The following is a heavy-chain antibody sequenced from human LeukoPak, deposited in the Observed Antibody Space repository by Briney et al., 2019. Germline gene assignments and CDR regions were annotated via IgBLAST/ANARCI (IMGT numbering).Heavy chain of an antibody. D-gene: IGHD2-2*01. J-gene: IGHJ4*02. Sequence: PGGSLRLSCAASGFTFSSYSMNWVRQAPGKGLEWVSSISSGSSYIYYADSVKGRFTISRDNAKNSLYLQMNSLRAEDTAVYYYAGGDPGGPASFDYWGQGTLVTVSS. CDR3: AGGDPGGPASFDY. CDR1: GFTFSSYS. CDR2: ISSGSSYI. V-gene: IGHV3-21*01.